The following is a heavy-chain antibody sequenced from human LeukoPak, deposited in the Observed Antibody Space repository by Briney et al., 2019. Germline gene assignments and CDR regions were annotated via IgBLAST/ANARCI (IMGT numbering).Heavy chain of an antibody. V-gene: IGHV4-39*01. D-gene: IGHD1-26*01. CDR2: IYYSGST. CDR3: ARRNRWELLEF. CDR1: GGSISSSSYY. Sequence: PSETLSLTCTVSGGSISSSSYYWGWIRQPPGKGLEWIGSIYYSGSTYYNPSLKSRVTISVDTSKNQFSLKLGSVTAADTAVYYCARRNRWELLEFWGQGTLVTVSS. J-gene: IGHJ4*02.